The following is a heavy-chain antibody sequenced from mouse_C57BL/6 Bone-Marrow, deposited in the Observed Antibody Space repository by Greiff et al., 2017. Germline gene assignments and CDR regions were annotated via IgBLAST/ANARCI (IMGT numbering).Heavy chain of an antibody. Sequence: EVQGVESGGGLVKPGGSLKLSCAASGFTFSSYAMSWVRQTPEKRLEWVATISDGGSYTYYPDNVKGRFTISRDNAKNNLYLQMSHLKSEDTAMYYCARDGAYYGSRAYWGQETLVTVSA. D-gene: IGHD1-1*01. J-gene: IGHJ3*01. CDR2: ISDGGSYT. CDR1: GFTFSSYA. V-gene: IGHV5-4*01. CDR3: ARDGAYYGSRAY.